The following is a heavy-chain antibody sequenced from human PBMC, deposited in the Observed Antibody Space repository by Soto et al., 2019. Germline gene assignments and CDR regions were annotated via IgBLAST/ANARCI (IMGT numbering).Heavy chain of an antibody. J-gene: IGHJ4*02. V-gene: IGHV1-18*04. CDR1: GYTFTSYG. D-gene: IGHD3-3*01. Sequence: QVQLVQSGAEVKKPGASVKVSCKASGYTFTSYGISWVRQAPGQGLEWMGWISAYNGNTNYAQKLQGRVTMTTDPSTSTAYMELRSLRSDDTAVYYCARVIDFWSGYYTGIPFDYWGQGTLVTVSS. CDR2: ISAYNGNT. CDR3: ARVIDFWSGYYTGIPFDY.